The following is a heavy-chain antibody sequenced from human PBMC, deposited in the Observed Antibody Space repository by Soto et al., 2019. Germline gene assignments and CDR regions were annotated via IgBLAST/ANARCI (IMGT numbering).Heavy chain of an antibody. CDR1: GFTFSSYG. CDR2: ISYDGSNK. V-gene: IGHV3-30*18. J-gene: IGHJ6*02. CDR3: ANIALGYCSGGSCYPHYYYYGMDV. Sequence: GGSLRLSCAASGFTFSSYGMHWVRQAPGKGLEWVAVISYDGSNKYYADSVKGRFTVSRDNSRNSLYLQMNSLRAEDTAVYYCANIALGYCSGGSCYPHYYYYGMDVWGQGTTVTVSS. D-gene: IGHD2-15*01.